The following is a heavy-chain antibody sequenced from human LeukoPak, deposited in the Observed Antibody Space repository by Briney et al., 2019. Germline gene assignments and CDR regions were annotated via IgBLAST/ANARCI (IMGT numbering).Heavy chain of an antibody. CDR3: ARGSDYDFWSGIRLGAEYFRH. CDR2: INPNSGGT. J-gene: IGHJ1*01. V-gene: IGHV1-2*02. CDR1: GYTFTGYY. Sequence: ASVKVSCKASGYTFTGYYMHWVRQAPGQGLEWMGWINPNSGGTNYAQKFQGRVTMTRDTSISTAYMELSRLRSDDTAVYYCARGSDYDFWSGIRLGAEYFRHWGQGTLVTVSS. D-gene: IGHD3-3*01.